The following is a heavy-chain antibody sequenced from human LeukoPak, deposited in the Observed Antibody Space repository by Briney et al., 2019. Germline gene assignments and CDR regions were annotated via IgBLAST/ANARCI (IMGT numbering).Heavy chain of an antibody. D-gene: IGHD6-13*01. CDR3: ARIAGIAAAGIYYYGMDV. Sequence: SGPTLVNPTQTLTLTCTFSGFSLSTSGMCVSWIRQPPGKALEWLARIDWGDDKYYSTSLKTRLTISKNTSKNQVVLTMTNMDPVDTATYYCARIAGIAAAGIYYYGMDVWGQGTTVTVSS. V-gene: IGHV2-70*11. J-gene: IGHJ6*02. CDR1: GFSLSTSGMC. CDR2: IDWGDDK.